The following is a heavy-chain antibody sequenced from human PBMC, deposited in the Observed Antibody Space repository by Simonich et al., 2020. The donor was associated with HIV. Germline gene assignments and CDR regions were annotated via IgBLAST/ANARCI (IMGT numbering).Heavy chain of an antibody. CDR1: GFTFSNHW. Sequence: EVQLVESGGGLVQSGGSLRLSCAASGFTFSNHWITWVRQSPGKGLEWVAYINQDGSEKNYVDSVKGRFTISRDNAKNSLSLQMNSLRDEDTALYYCALGWGSGWYFDLWGRATLVTVSS. D-gene: IGHD7-27*01. J-gene: IGHJ2*01. CDR3: ALGWGSGWYFDL. CDR2: INQDGSEK. V-gene: IGHV3-7*01.